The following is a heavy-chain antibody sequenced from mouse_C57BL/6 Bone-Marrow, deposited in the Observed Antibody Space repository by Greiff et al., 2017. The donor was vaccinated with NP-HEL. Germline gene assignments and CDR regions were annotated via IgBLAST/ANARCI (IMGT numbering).Heavy chain of an antibody. CDR2: IDPSDSYT. CDR1: GYTFTSYW. CDR3: ARGDDSYPWFAY. J-gene: IGHJ3*01. Sequence: QVQLQQPGAELVMPGASVKLSCKASGYTFTSYWMHWVKQRPGQGLEWIGEIDPSDSYTNYNQKFKGKSTLTVDKSSSTAYMQLSSLTSEDSAVYYCARGDDSYPWFAYWGQGTLVTVSA. D-gene: IGHD2-3*01. V-gene: IGHV1-69*01.